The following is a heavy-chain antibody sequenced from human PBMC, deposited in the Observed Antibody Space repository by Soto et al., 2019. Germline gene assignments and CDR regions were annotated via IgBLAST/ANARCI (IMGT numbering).Heavy chain of an antibody. D-gene: IGHD1-26*01. CDR2: ISSSGRTT. Sequence: EVLLVESGGGMVQPGGSLRLSCEVSGFTFSSYEMNWVRQAPGKGLEWVSYISSSGRTTYNADSVKGRFTISRDNAKNSLYLQMNSLRAEDTAVYYCARDGRNYVGVDWWGQGTLVTVSS. CDR3: ARDGRNYVGVDW. J-gene: IGHJ4*02. CDR1: GFTFSSYE. V-gene: IGHV3-48*03.